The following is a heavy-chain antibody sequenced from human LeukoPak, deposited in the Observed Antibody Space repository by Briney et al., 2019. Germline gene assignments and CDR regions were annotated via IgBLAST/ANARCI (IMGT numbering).Heavy chain of an antibody. CDR3: AKDQGQAVVPRRFDY. D-gene: IGHD4-23*01. CDR2: IYFSGCNP. V-gene: IGHV3-23*01. Sequence: GSLTLSCAASGFSFSTHAMSWVRQAPGQGLEGVSTIYFSGCNPYSADSVKGRFTISRDHAKKMLYLKMNSLRAEDTAIYYCAKDQGQAVVPRRFDYWGQGTLVTVSS. CDR1: GFSFSTHA. J-gene: IGHJ4*02.